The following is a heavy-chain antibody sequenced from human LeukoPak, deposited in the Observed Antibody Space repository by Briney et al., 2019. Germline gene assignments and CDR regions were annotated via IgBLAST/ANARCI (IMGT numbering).Heavy chain of an antibody. V-gene: IGHV4-59*08. D-gene: IGHD6-19*01. J-gene: IGHJ4*02. CDR3: ARGYTDGWLIGY. Sequence: SETLSLTCSVSGGSMTNLYWTWIRQPPGKGLEWIGDIYDSGSTRYNTSLESRVTISVDTSKNQFSLNLSSVTAADTAVYYCARGYTDGWLIGYWGQGTLVTVSS. CDR2: IYDSGST. CDR1: GGSMTNLY.